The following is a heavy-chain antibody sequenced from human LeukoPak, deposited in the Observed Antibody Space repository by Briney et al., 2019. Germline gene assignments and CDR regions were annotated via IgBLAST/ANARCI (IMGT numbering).Heavy chain of an antibody. Sequence: GGSLRLSCAASGFSFSEHSMNWVRQAPGKGLEWVSNIRGSSSAMNYADSVKGRFTISRDNAKNSLYLEMSSLRAEDTAVFYCARDRDWSFDYWGLGTLVSVSS. CDR3: ARDRDWSFDY. V-gene: IGHV3-48*04. D-gene: IGHD3-9*01. J-gene: IGHJ4*02. CDR2: IRGSSSAM. CDR1: GFSFSEHS.